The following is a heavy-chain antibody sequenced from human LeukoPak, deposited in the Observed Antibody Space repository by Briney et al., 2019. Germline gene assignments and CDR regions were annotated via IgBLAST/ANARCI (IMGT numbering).Heavy chain of an antibody. CDR1: GFTISSNY. Sequence: GGSLRLSCAASGFTISSNYMSWVRQAPGKGLEWVSLISSGGGTYYADSVKGRFTISRDNSKSMVYLQMNSLRADDTAVYYCAREEMAVSGYFDYWGQGILVTVSS. CDR3: AREEMAVSGYFDY. V-gene: IGHV3-53*01. D-gene: IGHD5-24*01. CDR2: ISSGGGT. J-gene: IGHJ4*02.